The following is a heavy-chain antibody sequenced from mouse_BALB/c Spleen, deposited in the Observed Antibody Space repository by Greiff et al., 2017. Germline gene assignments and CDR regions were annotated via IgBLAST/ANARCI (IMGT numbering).Heavy chain of an antibody. CDR3: ARGYYGYVGAMDY. CDR2: ISSGGST. J-gene: IGHJ4*01. D-gene: IGHD1-2*01. CDR1: GFTFSSYA. Sequence: EVHLVESGGGLVKPGGSLKLSCAASGFTFSSYAMSWVRQTPEKRLEWVASISSGGSTYYPDSVKGRFTISRDNARNILYLQMSSLRSEDTAMYYCARGYYGYVGAMDYWGQGTSVTVSS. V-gene: IGHV5-6-5*01.